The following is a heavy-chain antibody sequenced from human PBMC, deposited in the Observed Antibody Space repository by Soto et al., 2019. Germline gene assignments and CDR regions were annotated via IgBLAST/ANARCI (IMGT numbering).Heavy chain of an antibody. J-gene: IGHJ4*02. CDR3: ARGAHYYYDSSGYFDY. Sequence: GESLKISCQGSGYIFTNYWIGWVRQMPGKGLEWMGIIYPGDSDTRYSPSFQGQVTISAGKSISTAYLQWSSLKASDTAMYYCARGAHYYYDSSGYFDYWGQGTLVTVSS. D-gene: IGHD3-22*01. CDR2: IYPGDSDT. CDR1: GYIFTNYW. V-gene: IGHV5-51*01.